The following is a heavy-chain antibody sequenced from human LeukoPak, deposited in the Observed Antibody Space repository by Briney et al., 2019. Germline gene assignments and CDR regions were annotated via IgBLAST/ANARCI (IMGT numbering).Heavy chain of an antibody. Sequence: PGGSLRLSCTASGFTFGDYAMSWVRQAPGKGLEWVANIKQDGSEKNYVESVKGRFTISRDNAKNSLYLQMNSLRAEDTAVYYCARGRGSYGYYFDYWGQGTLVTVSS. V-gene: IGHV3-7*01. J-gene: IGHJ4*02. CDR1: GFTFGDYA. CDR2: IKQDGSEK. D-gene: IGHD1-26*01. CDR3: ARGRGSYGYYFDY.